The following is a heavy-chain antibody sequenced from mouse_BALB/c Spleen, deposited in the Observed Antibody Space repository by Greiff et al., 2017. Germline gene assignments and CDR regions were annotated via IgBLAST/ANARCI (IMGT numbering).Heavy chain of an antibody. CDR2: IDPANGNT. J-gene: IGHJ2*01. Sequence: EVKLQESGAELVKPGASVKLSCTASGFNIKDTYMHWVKQRPEQGLEWIGRIDPANGNTKYDPKFQGKATITADTASNTAYLQLSSLTSEDTAVYYCAREDYPYYWGQGTTLTVSS. CDR3: AREDYPYY. V-gene: IGHV14-3*02. CDR1: GFNIKDTY. D-gene: IGHD2-4*01.